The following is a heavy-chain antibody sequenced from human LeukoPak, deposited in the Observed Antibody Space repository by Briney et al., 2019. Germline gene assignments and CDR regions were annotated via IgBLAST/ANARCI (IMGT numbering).Heavy chain of an antibody. CDR2: INPSGGST. Sequence: GASVKVSCKASGYTLTSYRIHWVRQAPGQGLEWMGIINPSGGSTTYTQKFQGRVTMTRDTSTSTVYMELSRLTSEYTAVYYCARDSLPHYYTSGSQNPADYWGQGTLATVSS. CDR3: ARDSLPHYYTSGSQNPADY. CDR1: GYTLTSYR. V-gene: IGHV1-46*01. D-gene: IGHD3-10*01. J-gene: IGHJ4*02.